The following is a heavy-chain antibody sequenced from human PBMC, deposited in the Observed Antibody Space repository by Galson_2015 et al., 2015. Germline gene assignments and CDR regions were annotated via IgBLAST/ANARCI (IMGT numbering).Heavy chain of an antibody. CDR1: GGTFSSYA. D-gene: IGHD3-3*01. CDR2: IIPIFGTA. Sequence: SVKVSCKASGGTFSSYAISWVRQAPGQGLEWMGGIIPIFGTANYAQKFQGRVTITADESTSTAYMELSSLRSEDTAVYYCARVRPPYYDFWSGYGSRPYGAFDIWGQGTMVTVSS. CDR3: ARVRPPYYDFWSGYGSRPYGAFDI. J-gene: IGHJ3*02. V-gene: IGHV1-69*13.